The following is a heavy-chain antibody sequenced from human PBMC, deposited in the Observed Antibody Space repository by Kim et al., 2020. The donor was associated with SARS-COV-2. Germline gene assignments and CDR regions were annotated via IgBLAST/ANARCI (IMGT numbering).Heavy chain of an antibody. D-gene: IGHD1-1*01. CDR2: IIPIFGTA. V-gene: IGHV1-69*13. CDR3: ARGATGTTSWRCDY. J-gene: IGHJ4*02. Sequence: SVKVSCKASGGTFSSYAISWVRQAPGQGLEWMGGIIPIFGTANYAQKFQGRVTITADESTSTAYMELSSLRSEDTAVYYCARGATGTTSWRCDYWGQGTLVTVSS. CDR1: GGTFSSYA.